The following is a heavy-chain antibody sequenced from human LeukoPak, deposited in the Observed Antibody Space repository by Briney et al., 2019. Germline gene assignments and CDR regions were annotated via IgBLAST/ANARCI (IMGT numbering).Heavy chain of an antibody. CDR3: AKDLHVRSSSTVTTGGVDS. V-gene: IGHV3-11*01. CDR1: GFTFSDYY. CDR2: ISSSGSTI. Sequence: GGSLRLSCVASGFTFSDYYMSWIRQAPGKGLEWVSYISSSGSTIYYADSVKGRFTISRDNSKNTLYLQMNSLRAEDTAVYYCAKDLHVRSSSTVTTGGVDSWGQGTLVTVSS. D-gene: IGHD4-17*01. J-gene: IGHJ4*02.